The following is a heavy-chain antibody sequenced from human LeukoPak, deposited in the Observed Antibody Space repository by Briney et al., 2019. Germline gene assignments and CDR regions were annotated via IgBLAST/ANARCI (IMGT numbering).Heavy chain of an antibody. CDR1: GFTFSSYA. CDR3: AKDPGYSYGYGPYYFDY. CDR2: ISGSGGST. J-gene: IGHJ4*02. V-gene: IGHV3-23*01. D-gene: IGHD5-18*01. Sequence: TGGSLRLSCAASGFTFSSYAMSWVRQAPGKGLEWVSAISGSGGSTYYADSVKGRFTISRDNSKNTLYLQMNSLRAEDTAVYYCAKDPGYSYGYGPYYFDYWGQGTLVTVSS.